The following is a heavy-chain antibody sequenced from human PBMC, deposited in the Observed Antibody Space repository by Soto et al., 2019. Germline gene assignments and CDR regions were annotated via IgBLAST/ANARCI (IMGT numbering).Heavy chain of an antibody. J-gene: IGHJ3*02. CDR3: ARVERGTATTVVDAFDI. D-gene: IGHD1-1*01. CDR2: MSHSGGT. CDR1: GGSFSGYY. Sequence: QVQLQQWGAGLLKPSETLSLTCAVYGGSFSGYYWSWIRQPPGKGLEWIGEMSHSGGTHFNPSLKSRVTISVDTSKNQFSLKMSSVTAADTALYYCARVERGTATTVVDAFDIWGPGTMVTVSS. V-gene: IGHV4-34*01.